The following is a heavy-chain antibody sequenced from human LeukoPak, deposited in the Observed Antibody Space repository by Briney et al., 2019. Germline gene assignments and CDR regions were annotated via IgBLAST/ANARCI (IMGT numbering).Heavy chain of an antibody. CDR3: ARRGSDSSSSSYYYYYYMGV. CDR1: GGSISSSSYY. Sequence: SETLSLTCTVSGGSISSSSYYWGWIRQPPGKGLEWIGSIYYSGSPYYNPSLESRVTISGDTSKNQFSLKLSSGTAADTAVYYCARRGSDSSSSSYYYYYYMGVWGKGTTVTESS. J-gene: IGHJ6*03. D-gene: IGHD6-6*01. V-gene: IGHV4-39*07. CDR2: IYYSGSP.